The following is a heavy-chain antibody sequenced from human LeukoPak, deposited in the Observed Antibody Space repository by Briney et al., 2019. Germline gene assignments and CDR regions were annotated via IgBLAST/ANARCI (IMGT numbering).Heavy chain of an antibody. V-gene: IGHV3-11*01. CDR1: GFTFSDYY. J-gene: IGHJ3*02. CDR3: ARVNAEDAFDI. Sequence: GGSLRLSCAASGFTFSDYYMSWIRQAPGKGPEWVSYISSSGSTIYYADSVKGRFTISRDNAKNSLYLQMNSLRAEDTAVYYCARVNAEDAFDIWGQGTMVTVSS. CDR2: ISSSGSTI.